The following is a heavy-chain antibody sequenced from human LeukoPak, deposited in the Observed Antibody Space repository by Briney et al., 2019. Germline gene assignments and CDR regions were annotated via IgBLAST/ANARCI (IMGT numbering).Heavy chain of an antibody. V-gene: IGHV1-2*04. D-gene: IGHD3-10*01. CDR2: INPNSGGT. Sequence: ASVKVSCKASGYTFTGYYMHWVRQAPGQGLEWLGLINPNSGGTNYAQKFQGWVTMTRDTSISTAYMELSRLRSDDTAVYYCARDQYYGSGSSAMDVWGKGTTVTVSS. CDR3: ARDQYYGSGSSAMDV. CDR1: GYTFTGYY. J-gene: IGHJ6*04.